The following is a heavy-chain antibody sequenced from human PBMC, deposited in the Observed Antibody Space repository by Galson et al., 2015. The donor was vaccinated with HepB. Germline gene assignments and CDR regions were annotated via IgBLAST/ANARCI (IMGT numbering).Heavy chain of an antibody. Sequence: ETLSLTCTVSGGSISSSSYYWGWIRQPPGKGLEWIGSIYYSGSTYYNPSLKSRVTISVDTSKNQFSLKLSSVTAADTAVYYCARQSIAIFGVVIRLSGYFDYCGQGTLVTASS. D-gene: IGHD3-3*01. CDR1: GGSISSSSYY. V-gene: IGHV4-39*01. CDR2: IYYSGST. CDR3: ARQSIAIFGVVIRLSGYFDY. J-gene: IGHJ4*02.